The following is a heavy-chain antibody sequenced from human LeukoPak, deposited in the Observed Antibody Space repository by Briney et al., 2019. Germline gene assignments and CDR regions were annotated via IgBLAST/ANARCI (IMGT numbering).Heavy chain of an antibody. Sequence: TASETLSLTCTVSGASITSYYWSWIRQPPGKGLEWIGYIYYTGNTNYNPSLKSRVTISVDTSKNQFSLKLSSVTAADTAVYYCARGQRVWGQGTLVTVSS. J-gene: IGHJ4*02. D-gene: IGHD6-25*01. CDR3: ARGQRV. CDR2: IYYTGNT. CDR1: GASITSYY. V-gene: IGHV4-59*12.